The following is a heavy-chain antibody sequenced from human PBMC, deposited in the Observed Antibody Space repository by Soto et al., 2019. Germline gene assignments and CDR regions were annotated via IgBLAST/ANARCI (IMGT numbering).Heavy chain of an antibody. J-gene: IGHJ4*02. D-gene: IGHD7-27*01. CDR3: TRANWYSEY. Sequence: QVQLQESGPGLVKPSETLSLTCTVSGGSISNHYWSWIRQPPGKGLEWIGYIYYNGNTNYNPSLKSRVPMSVDTSKNQISLKLSSVTAADTAVYYFTRANWYSEYWGQGTLVTVSS. V-gene: IGHV4-59*11. CDR1: GGSISNHY. CDR2: IYYNGNT.